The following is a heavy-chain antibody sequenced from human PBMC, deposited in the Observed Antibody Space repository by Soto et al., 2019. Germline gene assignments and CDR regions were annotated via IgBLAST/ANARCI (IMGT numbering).Heavy chain of an antibody. CDR2: IYYSGST. Sequence: SETLCLTCTVSGGAISSGGYYWSWIRQHPGKGLEWIGYIYYSGSTYYNPSLKSRVTISVDTSKNQFSLKLSSVTAADTAVYYCARTYYYDSSGYGAFDIWGQGTMVT. J-gene: IGHJ3*02. CDR3: ARTYYYDSSGYGAFDI. CDR1: GGAISSGGYY. D-gene: IGHD3-22*01. V-gene: IGHV4-31*03.